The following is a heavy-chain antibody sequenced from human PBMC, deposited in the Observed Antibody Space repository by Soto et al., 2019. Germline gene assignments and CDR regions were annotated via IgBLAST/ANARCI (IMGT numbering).Heavy chain of an antibody. CDR3: ARSLMITFGGVVTYAAFDI. Sequence: QVTLKESGPVLVNPTETLTLTCTVSGFSLSNARMGVSWIRQPPGKALEWLAHIFSNDEKSYSTFLKSRLTISKDTSKSQVVLTMTNMDPVDTATYYCARSLMITFGGVVTYAAFDIWGQGTMVTVSS. V-gene: IGHV2-26*01. CDR2: IFSNDEK. D-gene: IGHD3-16*01. CDR1: GFSLSNARMG. J-gene: IGHJ3*02.